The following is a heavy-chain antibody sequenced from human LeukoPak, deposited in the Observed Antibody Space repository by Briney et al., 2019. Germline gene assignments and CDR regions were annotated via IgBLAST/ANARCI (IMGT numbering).Heavy chain of an antibody. V-gene: IGHV5-51*01. CDR2: INPGDSDT. CDR3: TRYQVPPGRDYFDY. Sequence: GGSLKISCKGSGYNFASYWIGWVRQMPGKGLEWMGNINPGDSDTRYSPSFQGQVTMTVDKAINTAYLHWISLKASDTAMYYCTRYQVPPGRDYFDYWGQGTLVTVSS. D-gene: IGHD2-2*01. CDR1: GYNFASYW. J-gene: IGHJ4*02.